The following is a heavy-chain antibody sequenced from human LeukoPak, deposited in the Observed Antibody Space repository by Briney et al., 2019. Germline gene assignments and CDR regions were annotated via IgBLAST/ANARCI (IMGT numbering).Heavy chain of an antibody. CDR2: ISVYNGHT. Sequence: ASVKVSCKASGYTYPNYGINWVRQAPGQGLEWMGWISVYNGHTNFAQKFQGRVNMTTDTSTNTAYMELTTLRSDDTAVYYCARGGRHFLDSFGSPFDYWGQGTLVTVSS. CDR1: GYTYPNYG. J-gene: IGHJ4*02. CDR3: ARGGRHFLDSFGSPFDY. V-gene: IGHV1-18*01. D-gene: IGHD3-22*01.